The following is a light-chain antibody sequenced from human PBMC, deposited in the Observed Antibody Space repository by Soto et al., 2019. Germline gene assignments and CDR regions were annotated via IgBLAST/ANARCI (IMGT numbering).Light chain of an antibody. Sequence: QSALTQPPSASGSPGQSVTISCTGTSSDVGGYNYVSWYQQHPGKAPKVMIYEVSKRPSGVPDRFSGSKSGNTASLTVSGLQAEDEADYYCSSYAGGNIVLFGGGTKLTVL. CDR1: SSDVGGYNY. V-gene: IGLV2-8*01. J-gene: IGLJ2*01. CDR3: SSYAGGNIVL. CDR2: EVS.